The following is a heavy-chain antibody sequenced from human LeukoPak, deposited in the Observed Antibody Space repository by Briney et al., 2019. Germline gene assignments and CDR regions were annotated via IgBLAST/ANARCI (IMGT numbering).Heavy chain of an antibody. CDR1: GGSISSGDYY. CDR2: IYYSGST. Sequence: SETLSLTCTVSGGSISSGDYYWSWIRQPPGKGLEWIGYIYYSGSTYYNPSLKSRVTISVDTSKNQFSLKLGSVTAADTAVYYCTRAALLNSSGHQMHAFDIWGQGTMVTVSS. D-gene: IGHD3-22*01. J-gene: IGHJ3*02. V-gene: IGHV4-30-4*08. CDR3: TRAALLNSSGHQMHAFDI.